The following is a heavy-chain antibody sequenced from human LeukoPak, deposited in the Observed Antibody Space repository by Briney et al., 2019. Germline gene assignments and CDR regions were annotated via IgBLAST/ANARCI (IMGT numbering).Heavy chain of an antibody. J-gene: IGHJ6*02. V-gene: IGHV4-39*07. CDR2: IYYSGST. Sequence: SETLSLTCTVSGGSISSSSYYWGWIRQPPGTGLEWIGSIYYSGSTYYNPSLKSRVTISVDTSKNQFSLKLSSVTAADTAVYCCARAIPGIAAAGRFEDYYYYGMDVWGQGTTVTVSS. CDR1: GGSISSSSYY. D-gene: IGHD6-13*01. CDR3: ARAIPGIAAAGRFEDYYYYGMDV.